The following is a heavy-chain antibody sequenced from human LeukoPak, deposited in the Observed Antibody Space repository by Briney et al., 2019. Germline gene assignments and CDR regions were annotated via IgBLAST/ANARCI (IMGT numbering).Heavy chain of an antibody. CDR2: ITGGGGGT. Sequence: GGSLRLSCAASGFTFSNYAMSWVRQAPGKGLEWVSAITGGGGGTYYADSVKGRFTVSRDNSKNTLYLQMNSLRADDTAVYYCAKVYCSSASCPGDYWGQGTLVTVSS. J-gene: IGHJ4*02. CDR1: GFTFSNYA. D-gene: IGHD2-2*01. CDR3: AKVYCSSASCPGDY. V-gene: IGHV3-23*01.